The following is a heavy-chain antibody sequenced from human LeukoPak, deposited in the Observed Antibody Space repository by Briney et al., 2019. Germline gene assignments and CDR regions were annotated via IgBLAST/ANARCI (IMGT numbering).Heavy chain of an antibody. CDR3: APGPRRDGYNYILFDY. Sequence: GGSLRLSCADSGFTSSSYAMSWVRQAPGKGLEWVSAISGSGGSTYYADSVKGRFTISRDNSKNTLYLQMNSLRAEDTAVYYCAPGPRRDGYNYILFDYWGQGTLVTVSS. J-gene: IGHJ4*02. V-gene: IGHV3-23*01. D-gene: IGHD5-24*01. CDR1: GFTSSSYA. CDR2: ISGSGGST.